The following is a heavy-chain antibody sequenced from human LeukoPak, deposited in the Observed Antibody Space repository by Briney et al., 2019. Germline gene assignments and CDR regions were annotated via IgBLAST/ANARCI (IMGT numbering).Heavy chain of an antibody. CDR2: INPNSGGT. J-gene: IGHJ4*02. CDR1: GYTFTGYY. Sequence: GASVKVSCKASGYTFTGYYMHWVRQAPGQGLEWMGWINPNSGGTNYAQKFQGRVTMTRDTSISTAYMELSRLRSDDTAVYYCARDPAGVAVAGTIGLFDYWGQGTLVTVSS. CDR3: ARDPAGVAVAGTIGLFDY. D-gene: IGHD6-19*01. V-gene: IGHV1-2*02.